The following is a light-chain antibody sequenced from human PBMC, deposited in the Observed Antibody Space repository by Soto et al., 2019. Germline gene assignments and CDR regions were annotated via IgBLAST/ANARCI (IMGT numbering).Light chain of an antibody. Sequence: QSVLAQPASVSGSPGQSITISCTGTSSDVGGYNYVSWYQQHPGKAPKLMIYDVSNRPSGVSNRFSGSKSGNTASLTISGLQAEDEADYYCSSYTSSSPLYVFGTGTKVT. CDR3: SSYTSSSPLYV. V-gene: IGLV2-14*01. CDR2: DVS. J-gene: IGLJ1*01. CDR1: SSDVGGYNY.